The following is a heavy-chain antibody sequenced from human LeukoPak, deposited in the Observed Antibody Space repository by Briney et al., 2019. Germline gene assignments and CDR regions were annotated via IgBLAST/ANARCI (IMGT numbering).Heavy chain of an antibody. V-gene: IGHV4-59*01. D-gene: IGHD3-3*01. CDR3: ASRSSIWSGYQDTLYYFDS. Sequence: PSETLSLTCTVSGGSMSSYYWSWIRQPPGKRLEWIGQIYYSGSINYNPSLKSRVTISVDTSKNQFPLQLSSVTAADTAVYYCASRSSIWSGYQDTLYYFDSWGQGTLVTVSS. CDR1: GGSMSSYY. CDR2: IYYSGSI. J-gene: IGHJ4*02.